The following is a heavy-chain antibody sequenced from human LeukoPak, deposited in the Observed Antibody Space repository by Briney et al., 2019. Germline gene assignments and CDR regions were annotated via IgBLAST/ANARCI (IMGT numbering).Heavy chain of an antibody. CDR2: INPNSGGT. J-gene: IGHJ5*02. D-gene: IGHD2-15*01. CDR1: GYTFTGYY. Sequence: ASVKVSCEASGYTFTGYYMHWVRQAPGQGLEWMGWINPNSGGTNYAQKFQGWVTMTRDTSISTAYMELSRLRSDDTAVYYCARAGGYCSGGSCYSYWFDPWGQGTLVTVSS. CDR3: ARAGGYCSGGSCYSYWFDP. V-gene: IGHV1-2*04.